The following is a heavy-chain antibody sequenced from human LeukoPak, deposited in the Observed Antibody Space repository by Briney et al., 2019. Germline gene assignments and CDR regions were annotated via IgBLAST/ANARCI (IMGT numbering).Heavy chain of an antibody. D-gene: IGHD6-19*01. CDR3: ADTFPSGWSNST. J-gene: IGHJ5*02. CDR1: GFTVSSNY. V-gene: IGHV3-66*01. Sequence: GGSLRLSCAASGFTVSSNYMSWVRQAPGKGLEWVSVIYSGGSTYYADSVKGRFTISRDNSKNTLYLQMSSLRAEDTAAYYCADTFPSGWSNSTWGQGTLVTVSS. CDR2: IYSGGST.